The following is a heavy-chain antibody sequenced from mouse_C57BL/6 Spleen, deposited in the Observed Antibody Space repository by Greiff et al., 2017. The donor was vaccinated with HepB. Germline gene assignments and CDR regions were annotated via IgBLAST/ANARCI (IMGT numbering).Heavy chain of an antibody. CDR2: IDPENGDT. Sequence: EVQLQQSGAELVRPGASVKLSCTASGFNIKDDYMHWVKQRPEQGLEWIGWIDPENGDTEYASKFQGKATITADTSSNTAYLQLSSLTSEDTAVYYCTSNWARDYWGQGTTLTVSS. J-gene: IGHJ2*01. V-gene: IGHV14-4*01. CDR3: TSNWARDY. D-gene: IGHD4-1*01. CDR1: GFNIKDDY.